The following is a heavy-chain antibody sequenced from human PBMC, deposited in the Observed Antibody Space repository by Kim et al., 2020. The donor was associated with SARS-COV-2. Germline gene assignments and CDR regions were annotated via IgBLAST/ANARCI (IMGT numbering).Heavy chain of an antibody. J-gene: IGHJ4*01. CDR1: GGSISSSSYY. CDR3: AGEYTSGWSYYFDY. D-gene: IGHD6-19*01. Sequence: SETLSLTCTVSGGSISSSSYYWGWIRQPPGKGLKWIGNVYYTGSTSYNPSLESRVTISVDTSKNQFSLKLRSVTAADTAVYYCAGEYTSGWSYYFDYWG. V-gene: IGHV4-39*07. CDR2: VYYTGST.